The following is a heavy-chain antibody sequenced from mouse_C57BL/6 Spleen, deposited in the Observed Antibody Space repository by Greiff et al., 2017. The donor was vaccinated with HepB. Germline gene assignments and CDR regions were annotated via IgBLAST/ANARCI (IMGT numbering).Heavy chain of an antibody. Sequence: EVQWVESGAELVKPGASVKLSCTASGFNIKDYYMHWVKQRTEQGLEWIGRIDPEDGETKYATIFQGKATITADTSSNPAYLQLSSLTSEDTAVYYCARSRAWFAYWGQGTLVTVSA. J-gene: IGHJ3*01. CDR3: ARSRAWFAY. V-gene: IGHV14-2*01. CDR1: GFNIKDYY. CDR2: IDPEDGET.